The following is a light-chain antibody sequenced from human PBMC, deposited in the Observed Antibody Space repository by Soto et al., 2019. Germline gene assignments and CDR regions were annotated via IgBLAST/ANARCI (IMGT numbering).Light chain of an antibody. CDR2: EVS. CDR1: SSDVGGYNY. CDR3: SSYTSSSTPYVV. V-gene: IGLV2-14*01. J-gene: IGLJ2*01. Sequence: QSALTQPASVSGSPGQSITISCTGTSSDVGGYNYVSWYQQHPGKAPKLMIYEVSNRPSGVFNRLSGSKSGNTASLTISGLQAEDEADYYYSSYTSSSTPYVVFGRGTKLTLL.